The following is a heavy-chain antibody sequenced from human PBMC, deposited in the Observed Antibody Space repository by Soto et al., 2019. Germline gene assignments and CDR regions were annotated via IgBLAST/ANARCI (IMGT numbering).Heavy chain of an antibody. CDR3: ARGRASGSYYLLDY. CDR2: INPNSGNI. D-gene: IGHD3-10*01. Sequence: GASVKVCCKASGNTLTIYDSDRGLQTTGHGLEWMGWINPNSGNIGYAQKFQGRVTMTRDTAIRTAYMEVSRLRSDDTAVYYCARGRASGSYYLLDYWGQGTLVTVSS. CDR1: GNTLTIYD. J-gene: IGHJ4*02. V-gene: IGHV1-8*01.